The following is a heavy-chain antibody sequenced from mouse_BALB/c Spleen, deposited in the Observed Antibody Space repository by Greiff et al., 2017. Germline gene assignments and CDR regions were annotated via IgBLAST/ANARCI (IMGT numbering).Heavy chain of an antibody. Sequence: EVKLMESGPELVKPGASVKISCKASGYTFTDYNMHWVKQSHGKSLEWIGYIYPYNGGTGYNQKFKSKATLTVDNSSSTAYMELRSLTSEDSAVYYCAREGATTAPFAYWGQGTLVTVSA. CDR2: IYPYNGGT. CDR1: GYTFTDYN. V-gene: IGHV1S29*02. CDR3: AREGATTAPFAY. J-gene: IGHJ3*01. D-gene: IGHD1-2*01.